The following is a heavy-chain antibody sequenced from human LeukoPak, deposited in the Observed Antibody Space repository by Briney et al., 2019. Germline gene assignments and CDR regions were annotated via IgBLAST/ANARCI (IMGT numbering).Heavy chain of an antibody. Sequence: SETLSLTCTVSGGSISTSSYYWGWIRQPPGKGLECIGNIYYSGSTYYNPSLKSRVTISVDTSKNQFSLKLSSVTAADTAVYYCARVRVTPYISIDSWGQGTLVTVSS. CDR3: ARVRVTPYISIDS. J-gene: IGHJ4*02. CDR2: IYYSGST. CDR1: GGSISTSSYY. V-gene: IGHV4-39*07. D-gene: IGHD4-23*01.